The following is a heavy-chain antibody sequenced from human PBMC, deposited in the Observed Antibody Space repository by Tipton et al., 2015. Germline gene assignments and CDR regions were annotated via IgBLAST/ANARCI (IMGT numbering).Heavy chain of an antibody. CDR2: IWFDGSNK. CDR3: ATEGISSSWYGSFDN. Sequence: SLRLSCAASGFTFSSYAMHWVRQAPGKGLEWVALIWFDGSNKHYADSVKGRFTISRDNSENTVYLQMNSLTADDTAVYYCATEGISSSWYGSFDNWGQGTLVTVSS. D-gene: IGHD6-13*01. J-gene: IGHJ4*02. CDR1: GFTFSSYA. V-gene: IGHV3-33*01.